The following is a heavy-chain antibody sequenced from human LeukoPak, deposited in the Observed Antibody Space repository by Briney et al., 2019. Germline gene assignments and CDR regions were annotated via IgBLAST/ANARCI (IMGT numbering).Heavy chain of an antibody. D-gene: IGHD5-12*01. CDR1: GFTFSSYS. V-gene: IGHV3-21*01. CDR2: ISSSSYI. J-gene: IGHJ4*02. Sequence: PGGSLRLSCAASGFTFSSYSMNWVRQAPGKGLEWVSSISSSSYIYYADSVKGRFTISRDNAKNSLYLQMNSLRAEDTAVYYCARGLNSGFSGYDYYFDYWGQGTLVTVSS. CDR3: ARGLNSGFSGYDYYFDY.